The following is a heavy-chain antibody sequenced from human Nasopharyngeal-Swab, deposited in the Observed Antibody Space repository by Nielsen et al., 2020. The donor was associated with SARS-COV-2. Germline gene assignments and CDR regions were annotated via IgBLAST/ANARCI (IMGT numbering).Heavy chain of an antibody. CDR3: ARGRLRYFDWLPRGGYWFDP. V-gene: IGHV4-34*01. CDR2: INHSGST. Sequence: SETLSLTCALHGGSFSSYYWGWNSQLPGKGLEWIGEINHSGSTNYNRSLKSRVTISVDTSKNQLSLKLSSVTAADTAVYYCARGRLRYFDWLPRGGYWFDPWGQGTLVTVSS. J-gene: IGHJ5*02. D-gene: IGHD3-9*01. CDR1: GGSFSSYY.